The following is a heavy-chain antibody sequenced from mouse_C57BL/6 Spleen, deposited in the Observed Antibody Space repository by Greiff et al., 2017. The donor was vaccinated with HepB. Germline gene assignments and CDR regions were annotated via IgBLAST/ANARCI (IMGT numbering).Heavy chain of an antibody. V-gene: IGHV1-81*01. CDR3: ARRGTTVVGDYFDY. J-gene: IGHJ2*01. CDR1: GYTFTSYG. D-gene: IGHD1-1*01. CDR2: IYPRSGNT. Sequence: VHLVESGAELARPGASVKLSCKASGYTFTSYGISWVKQRTGQGLEWIGEIYPRSGNTYYNEKFKGKATLTADKSSSTAYMELRSLTSEDSAVYFCARRGTTVVGDYFDYWGQGTTLTVSS.